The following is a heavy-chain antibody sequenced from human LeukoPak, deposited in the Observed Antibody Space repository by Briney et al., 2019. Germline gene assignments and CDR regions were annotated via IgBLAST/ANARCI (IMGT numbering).Heavy chain of an antibody. V-gene: IGHV4-34*01. D-gene: IGHD3-22*01. J-gene: IGHJ2*01. CDR2: INHSGST. CDR3: AREYYYDRYRYFDL. Sequence: SETLSLTCAVYGGSFSGYYWSWIRQPPGKGLEWIGEINHSGSTNYNPSLKSRVTISVDTSKNQFSLKLSSVTAADTAVYYCAREYYYDRYRYFDLWGRGTLVTVSS. CDR1: GGSFSGYY.